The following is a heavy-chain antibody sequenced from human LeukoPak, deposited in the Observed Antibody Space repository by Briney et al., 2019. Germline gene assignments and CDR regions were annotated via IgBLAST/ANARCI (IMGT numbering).Heavy chain of an antibody. Sequence: GGSLRLSCAASGFAFSSYAMSWVCQAPGKGLEWVSAISGSGGSTYYADSVKGRFTISRDNSKNTLYLQMNSLRAEDTAVYYCAKEVGSSEFSYWGQGTLVTVSS. J-gene: IGHJ4*02. CDR2: ISGSGGST. CDR1: GFAFSSYA. V-gene: IGHV3-23*01. CDR3: AKEVGSSEFSY. D-gene: IGHD3-10*01.